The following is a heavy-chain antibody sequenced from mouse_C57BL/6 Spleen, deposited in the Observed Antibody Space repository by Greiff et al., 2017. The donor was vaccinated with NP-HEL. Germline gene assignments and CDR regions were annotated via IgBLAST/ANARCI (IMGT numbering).Heavy chain of an antibody. CDR3: ARSGGYPDD. CDR1: GYTFTSYW. V-gene: IGHV1-50*01. J-gene: IGHJ2*01. Sequence: QVQLQQPGAELVKPGASVKLSCKASGYTFTSYWMQWVKQRPGQGLEWIGEIDPSDSYTNYNQKFKGKATLTVDTSSSTAYMQLSSLTSEDSAVYYCARSGGYPDDWGKGTTLTVSS. D-gene: IGHD2-2*01. CDR2: IDPSDSYT.